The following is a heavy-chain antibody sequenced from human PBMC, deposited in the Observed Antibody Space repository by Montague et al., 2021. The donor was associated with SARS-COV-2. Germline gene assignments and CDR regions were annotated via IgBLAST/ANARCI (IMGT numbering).Heavy chain of an antibody. CDR1: GGSIRGGGYY. Sequence: TLSLTCTVSGGSIRGGGYYWSWIRQHPGKGLEWIGYIYCSGSTYYNPSLKSRVTISVDTSKNQFSLKLSSVTAADTAVYYCARVSVEMATMGVYYYYGMDVWGQGTPVTVSS. D-gene: IGHD5-24*01. V-gene: IGHV4-31*03. CDR3: ARVSVEMATMGVYYYYGMDV. J-gene: IGHJ6*02. CDR2: IYCSGST.